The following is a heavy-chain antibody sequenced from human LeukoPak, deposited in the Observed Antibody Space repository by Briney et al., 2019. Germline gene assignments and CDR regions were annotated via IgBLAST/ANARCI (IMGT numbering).Heavy chain of an antibody. CDR1: GGSISGYY. D-gene: IGHD3-10*01. J-gene: IGHJ4*02. CDR2: IYYSGAT. V-gene: IGHV4-59*01. Sequence: SETLSLTCTVSGGSISGYYWSWIRQAPGKGLEWIGYIYYSGATSYNPSLKTRVTISIDTSKNQFSLKLSSVTAADTAVYYCARVLRPMASQYYFDYWGQGTLVTVSS. CDR3: ARVLRPMASQYYFDY.